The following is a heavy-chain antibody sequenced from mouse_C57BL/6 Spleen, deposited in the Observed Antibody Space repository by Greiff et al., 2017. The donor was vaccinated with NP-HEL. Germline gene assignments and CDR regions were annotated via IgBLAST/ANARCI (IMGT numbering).Heavy chain of an antibody. CDR3: ARSGYYGSSYVGWYFDV. CDR2: IYPGDGDT. D-gene: IGHD1-1*01. CDR1: GYAFSSYW. Sequence: QVQLQQSGAELVKPGASVKISCKASGYAFSSYWMNWVKQRPGKGLEWIGQIYPGDGDTNYNGKFKGKATLTADKSSSTAYMQLSSLTSEDSAVYFCARSGYYGSSYVGWYFDVWGTRTTVTVSS. J-gene: IGHJ1*03. V-gene: IGHV1-80*01.